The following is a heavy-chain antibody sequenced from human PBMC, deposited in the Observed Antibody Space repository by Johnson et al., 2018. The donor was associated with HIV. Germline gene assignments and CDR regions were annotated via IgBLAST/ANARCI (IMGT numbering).Heavy chain of an antibody. V-gene: IGHV3-30-3*01. CDR2: ISYDGSNK. D-gene: IGHD6-19*01. Sequence: QVQLVESGGGVVQPGRSLRLSCAASGFTFSSYAMHWVRQAPGKGLEWVAVISYDGSNKYYADSVKGRFTISRDNSKNTLYLQMNSLRAEDTALYYCARDRFIAVTLSDAFDIWGQGTVVTVSS. CDR3: ARDRFIAVTLSDAFDI. CDR1: GFTFSSYA. J-gene: IGHJ3*02.